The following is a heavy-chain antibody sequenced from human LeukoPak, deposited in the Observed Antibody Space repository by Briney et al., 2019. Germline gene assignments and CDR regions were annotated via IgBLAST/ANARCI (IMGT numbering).Heavy chain of an antibody. CDR2: IYTSGST. J-gene: IGHJ6*03. V-gene: IGHV4-61*05. Sequence: SETLSLTCTVSGGSISSSSYYWGWIRQPPGKGLEWIGHIYTSGSTNYSPSLKSRVAMSADTSKNQFSLKLSSVTAADTAVYYCARGLEVRARVGYHYYMDVWGKGTTVTVSS. D-gene: IGHD1-26*01. CDR3: ARGLEVRARVGYHYYMDV. CDR1: GGSISSSSYY.